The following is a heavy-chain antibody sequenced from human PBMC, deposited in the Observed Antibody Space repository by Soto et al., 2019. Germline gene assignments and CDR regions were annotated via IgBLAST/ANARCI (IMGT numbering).Heavy chain of an antibody. Sequence: QVPLVQSGAEVKKPGASVKVSCKASGYTFTSYAMHWVRQAPGQRLEWMGWINAGNGNTKYSQKFQGRVTITRDTSASTAYIELSSLRSEDTAVYYCARDSDSSSWHYWGQGTLVTVSS. D-gene: IGHD6-13*01. V-gene: IGHV1-3*01. J-gene: IGHJ4*02. CDR3: ARDSDSSSWHY. CDR1: GYTFTSYA. CDR2: INAGNGNT.